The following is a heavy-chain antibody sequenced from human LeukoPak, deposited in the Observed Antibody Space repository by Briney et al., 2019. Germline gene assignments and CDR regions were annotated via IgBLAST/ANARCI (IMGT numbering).Heavy chain of an antibody. V-gene: IGHV3-21*01. D-gene: IGHD1-1*01. CDR1: GFTVSSNY. CDR3: ARDSQLVYFDY. J-gene: IGHJ4*02. Sequence: GGSLRLSCAASGFTVSSNYMSWVRQAPGKGLEWVSSISSSSSYIYYADSVKGRFTISRDNAKNSLYLQMNSLRAEDTAVYYCARDSQLVYFDYWGQGTLVTVSS. CDR2: ISSSSSYI.